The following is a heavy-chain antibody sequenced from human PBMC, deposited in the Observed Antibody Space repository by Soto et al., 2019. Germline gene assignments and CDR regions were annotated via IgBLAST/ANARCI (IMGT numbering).Heavy chain of an antibody. CDR2: INYRGTT. J-gene: IGHJ4*01. D-gene: IGHD2-15*01. CDR1: GGSIIDGQTY. Sequence: LCGGSIIDGQTYLNWIRQHPERGLEWMGYINYRGTTNYSPALKSRILISIDTSKNQFSLRLTSVTAADTAVYYCARDAPGVAPYWGHGTLVTVSS. CDR3: ARDAPGVAPY. V-gene: IGHV4-31*02.